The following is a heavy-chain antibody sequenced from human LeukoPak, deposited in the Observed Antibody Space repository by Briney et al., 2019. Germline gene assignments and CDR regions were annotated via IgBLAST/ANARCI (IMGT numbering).Heavy chain of an antibody. CDR1: GGSISSYY. CDR2: IYYSGST. J-gene: IGHJ3*02. Sequence: SETLPLTCTVSGGSISSYYWSWIRQPPGKGLEWIGYIYYSGSTNYNPSLKSRVTISVDTSKNQFSLKLSSVTAADTAVYYCARARVGAFDIWGQGTMVTVSS. V-gene: IGHV4-59*01. CDR3: ARARVGAFDI. D-gene: IGHD1-26*01.